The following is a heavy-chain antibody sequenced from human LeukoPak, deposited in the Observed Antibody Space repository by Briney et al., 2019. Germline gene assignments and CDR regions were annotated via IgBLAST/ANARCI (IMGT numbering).Heavy chain of an antibody. CDR2: IYSRST. CDR1: GFSVSSTY. D-gene: IGHD2-15*01. J-gene: IGHJ4*02. V-gene: IGHV3-66*01. Sequence: GGSLRLSCGASGFSVSSTYMSWVRQAPGKGLEWVAIIYSRSTYYADSVRGRFTISRDSSKNTLSLEVNSLRVEDTAVYYCARGFPLGWWYFDYWGQGILVTVSS. CDR3: ARGFPLGWWYFDY.